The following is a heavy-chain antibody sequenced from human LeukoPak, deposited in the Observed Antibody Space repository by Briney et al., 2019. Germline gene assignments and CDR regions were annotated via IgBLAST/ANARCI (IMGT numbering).Heavy chain of an antibody. CDR1: GFTFSSYG. D-gene: IGHD4-11*01. V-gene: IGHV3-30*03. CDR2: ISYDGSNK. CDR3: ARGLRLLDY. Sequence: GGSLRLSCAASGFTFSSYGMHWVRQAPGKGLEWVAVISYDGSNKYYADSVKGRFTISRDNAKNSLYLQMNSLRAEDTAIYYCARGLRLLDYWGQGTLVTVSS. J-gene: IGHJ4*02.